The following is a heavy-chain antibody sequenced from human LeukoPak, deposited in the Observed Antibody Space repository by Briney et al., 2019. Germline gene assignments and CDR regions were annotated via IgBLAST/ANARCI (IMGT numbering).Heavy chain of an antibody. CDR3: ARLWQTTVPGTTHPYHYMDV. CDR2: INYNRDA. Sequence: SEALSLTCSVSGASITRHSGTWIRPPPGRGLEWLAYINYNRDANYNPSLNSRVTISIDTSKNQFSLRLTSVTAADTAVYSCARLWQTTVPGTTHPYHYMDVWAKGTTVTVSS. CDR1: GASITRHS. V-gene: IGHV4-59*11. J-gene: IGHJ6*03. D-gene: IGHD6-19*01.